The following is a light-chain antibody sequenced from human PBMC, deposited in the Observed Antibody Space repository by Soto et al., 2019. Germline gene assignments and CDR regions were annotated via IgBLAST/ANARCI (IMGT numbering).Light chain of an antibody. Sequence: QSALTQPASVSGSPGQSITISCTGTSSDVGGYNYVSWYQQHPGKAPKLVIYDVSIRPSGVSHRFSGSKSGNTASLTISGLQAEDEADYYCFSYTSSIKHVFGAGTKLTVL. CDR2: DVS. CDR1: SSDVGGYNY. CDR3: FSYTSSIKHV. J-gene: IGLJ1*01. V-gene: IGLV2-14*01.